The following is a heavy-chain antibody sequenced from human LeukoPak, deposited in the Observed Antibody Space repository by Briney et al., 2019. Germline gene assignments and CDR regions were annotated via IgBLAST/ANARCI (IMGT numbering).Heavy chain of an antibody. CDR2: ISSSSSSYI. Sequence: SGGSLRLSCAASGFTFSSYSMNWVRQAPGKGLEWVSSISSSSSSYIYYADSVKGRFTISRDNAKNSLYLQMNSLRAEDTAVYYCARGDGYLYYSDYWGQGTLVTVSS. CDR1: GFTFSSYS. D-gene: IGHD5-24*01. CDR3: ARGDGYLYYSDY. V-gene: IGHV3-21*01. J-gene: IGHJ4*02.